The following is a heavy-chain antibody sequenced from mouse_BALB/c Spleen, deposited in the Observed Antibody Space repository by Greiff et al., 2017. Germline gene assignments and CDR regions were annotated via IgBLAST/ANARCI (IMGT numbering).Heavy chain of an antibody. J-gene: IGHJ3*01. CDR2: INPGSGGT. CDR1: GYAFTNYL. V-gene: IGHV1-54*01. Sequence: VQLQQSGAELVRPGTSVKVSCKASGYAFTNYLIEWVKQRPGQGLEWIGVINPGSGGTNYNEKFKGKATLTTDKSSSTAYMQLSRLTSEDSAVYFCARSPITTVVPFAYWGQGTLVTVSA. D-gene: IGHD1-1*01. CDR3: ARSPITTVVPFAY.